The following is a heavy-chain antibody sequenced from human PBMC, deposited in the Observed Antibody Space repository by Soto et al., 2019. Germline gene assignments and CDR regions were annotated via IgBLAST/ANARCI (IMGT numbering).Heavy chain of an antibody. Sequence: GGSLRVSWAAAGCNFISHGRSWVRQAPGKGLEWVSAISGSGGSTYYADSVKGRFTISRDNSKNTLYLQMNSLRAEDTAVYYCAKPDYGDENFDYWGQGTLVTVSS. CDR3: AKPDYGDENFDY. V-gene: IGHV3-23*01. J-gene: IGHJ4*02. CDR1: GCNFISHG. D-gene: IGHD4-17*01. CDR2: ISGSGGST.